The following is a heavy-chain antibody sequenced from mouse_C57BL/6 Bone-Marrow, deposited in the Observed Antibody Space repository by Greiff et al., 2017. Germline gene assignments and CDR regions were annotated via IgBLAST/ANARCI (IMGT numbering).Heavy chain of an antibody. CDR1: GFSLTSYA. D-gene: IGHD1-1*01. CDR2: IWTGGGT. Sequence: VKLEESGPGLVAPSQSLSITCTVSGFSLTSYAISWVRQPPGKGLEWLGVIWTGGGTNYNSALKSRLSISKDNSKSQVFLKMNSRQTDDTARYYCARMGYYGSSAWFAYWGQGTLVTVSA. J-gene: IGHJ3*01. CDR3: ARMGYYGSSAWFAY. V-gene: IGHV2-9-1*01.